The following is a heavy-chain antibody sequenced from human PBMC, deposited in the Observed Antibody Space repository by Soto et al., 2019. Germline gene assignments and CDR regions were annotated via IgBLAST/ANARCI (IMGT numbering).Heavy chain of an antibody. D-gene: IGHD2-8*01. J-gene: IGHJ4*02. Sequence: PGGSLRLSCAASGFTFSSYSMNWVRQAPGKGLEWVSSISSSSSYIYYADSVKGRFTISRDNAKNSLYLQMNSLRAEDTAVYYCARDPYCTNGVCPYWGQGTLVTVSS. CDR3: ARDPYCTNGVCPY. CDR1: GFTFSSYS. CDR2: ISSSSSYI. V-gene: IGHV3-21*01.